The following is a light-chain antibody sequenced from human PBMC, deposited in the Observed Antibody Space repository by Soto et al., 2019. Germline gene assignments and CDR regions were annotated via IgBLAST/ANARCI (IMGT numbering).Light chain of an antibody. J-gene: IGLJ3*02. CDR3: CSFAGRKTWV. Sequence: QSVLTQPPSVSGAPGQTVTISCTGSGTDVGTYNFVSWFQRHPGKAPQLIIYEVTERPSGVSPRFSGSKSVNTASHTISGLRAEDEADYFCCSFAGRKTWVFGGGTKLTVL. V-gene: IGLV2-23*02. CDR1: GTDVGTYNF. CDR2: EVT.